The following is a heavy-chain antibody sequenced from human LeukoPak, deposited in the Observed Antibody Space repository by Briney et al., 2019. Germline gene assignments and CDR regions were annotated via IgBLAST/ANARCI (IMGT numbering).Heavy chain of an antibody. CDR1: GYTFTSYD. J-gene: IGHJ3*02. Sequence: ALVKVSCKASGYTFTSYDINWVRQATGQGLEWMGWMNPNSGNTGYAQKFQGRVTMTRNTSISTAYMELSSLRSEDTAVYYCARGRGKRSIAARIDAFDIWGQGTMVTVSS. V-gene: IGHV1-8*01. CDR2: MNPNSGNT. D-gene: IGHD6-6*01. CDR3: ARGRGKRSIAARIDAFDI.